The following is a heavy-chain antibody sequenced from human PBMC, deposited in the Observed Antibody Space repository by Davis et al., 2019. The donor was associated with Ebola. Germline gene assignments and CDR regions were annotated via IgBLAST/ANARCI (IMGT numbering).Heavy chain of an antibody. CDR2: MNPKTGNT. D-gene: IGHD2-2*01. J-gene: IGHJ6*04. V-gene: IGHV1-8*01. CDR3: ARGYDYYYGVDV. CDR1: GYTFTSYD. Sequence: ASVKVSCKASGYTFTSYDINWVRQAAGQGLEYMGWMNPKTGNTGYAQRFQGRVTMSRDTSITTAYMELNSLRFDDTAVYYCARGYDYYYGVDVWGKGTTVTVSS.